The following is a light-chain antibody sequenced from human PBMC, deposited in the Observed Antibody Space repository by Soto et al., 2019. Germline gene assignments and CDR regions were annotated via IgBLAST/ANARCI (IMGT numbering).Light chain of an antibody. CDR1: QRISRY. CDR3: QLRNNWLFP. V-gene: IGKV3-11*01. CDR2: DAS. Sequence: EIVLTQSPATLSLSPGEGATLSCRASQRISRYLAWYQQKPGQAPRLLIYDASNRATGIPARFSGSGSGTEFTLTITSVEHEDFAVYYCQLRNNWLFPFGPGTKVDIK. J-gene: IGKJ3*01.